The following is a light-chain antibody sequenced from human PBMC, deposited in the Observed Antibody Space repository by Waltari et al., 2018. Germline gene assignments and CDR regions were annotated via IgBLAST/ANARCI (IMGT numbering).Light chain of an antibody. CDR2: DAS. V-gene: IGKV3-11*01. Sequence: EIVLTQSPATLSLSPGERATLSCRASQNVSSALAWYQQKPGQAPRLLIYDASNRATGIPARFSGSGSGTDFTLTISSLEPEDFATYYCQQYKSYSYTFGQGTKLEIK. CDR1: QNVSSA. CDR3: QQYKSYSYT. J-gene: IGKJ2*01.